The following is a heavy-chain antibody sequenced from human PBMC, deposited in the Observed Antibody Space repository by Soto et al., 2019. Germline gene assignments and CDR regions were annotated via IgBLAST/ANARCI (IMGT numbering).Heavy chain of an antibody. D-gene: IGHD3-10*01. CDR1: GYTFTSFG. CDR2: ISGYNGDT. Sequence: QIQLVQSGAEVKKPGASVKVSCKASGYTFTSFGISWVRQAPGQGLEWMGWISGYNGDTDIAQKVKGRVTMTTDTSTSTAYMELRSLRSDDTAVYFCARDKMIYTFGSGTFDYWGQGTVVTVSS. J-gene: IGHJ4*02. V-gene: IGHV1-18*04. CDR3: ARDKMIYTFGSGTFDY.